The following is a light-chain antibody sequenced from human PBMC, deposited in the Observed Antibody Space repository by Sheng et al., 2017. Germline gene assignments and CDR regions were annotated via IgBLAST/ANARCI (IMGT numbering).Light chain of an antibody. V-gene: IGKV3-15*01. CDR1: QSVSSN. CDR2: GAS. Sequence: EIVMTQSPATLSLSPGEGATLSCRASQSVSSNLAWYQQKPGQAPRLLIYGASTRATGIPARFSGSGSGTEFTLTISRLEPEDFAVYYCQQYGSSPPLTFGGGTKVEIK. CDR3: QQYGSSPPLT. J-gene: IGKJ4*01.